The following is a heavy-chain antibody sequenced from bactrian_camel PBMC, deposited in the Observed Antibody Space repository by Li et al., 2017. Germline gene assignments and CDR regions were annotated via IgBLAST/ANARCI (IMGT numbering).Heavy chain of an antibody. CDR2: IDRDGSI. CDR3: ATDIAPKSGGRWYGDYTY. V-gene: IGHV3S55*01. D-gene: IGHD6*01. Sequence: VQLVESGGGSVQAGGSLKLSCELSTFPYVRMYLAWFRQGSGQERERVACIDRDGSIRYAASVMGRFTISQDNAKNTLYLQMNSLKPEDTAMYYCATDIAPKSGGRWYGDYTYWGQGTQVTVS. J-gene: IGHJ4*01. CDR1: TFPYVRMY.